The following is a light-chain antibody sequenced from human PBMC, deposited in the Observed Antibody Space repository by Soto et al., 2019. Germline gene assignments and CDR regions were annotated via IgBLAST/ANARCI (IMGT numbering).Light chain of an antibody. V-gene: IGLV1-44*01. J-gene: IGLJ2*01. CDR1: KSNIGSNH. Sequence: QSVLTQPPSASGTPGQRVAISCSGSKSNIGSNHVNWYQQLPGTAPKLLIYGNNQRPSGVPDRFSGSRSGTSASLAISGLQSEDEADYYCAAWDDSLNGHVVFGGGTKVTVL. CDR2: GNN. CDR3: AAWDDSLNGHVV.